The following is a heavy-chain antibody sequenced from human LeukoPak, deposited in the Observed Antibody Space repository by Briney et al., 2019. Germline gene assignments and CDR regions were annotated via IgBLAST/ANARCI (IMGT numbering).Heavy chain of an antibody. CDR2: ISAYNGNT. CDR1: GYTFTSYG. J-gene: IGHJ6*03. D-gene: IGHD2-2*01. CDR3: ARDGCGSTSCYSNYNYYMDV. Sequence: ASVKVSCKASGYTFTSYGISWVRQAPGQGLEWMGWISAYNGNTNYAQKLQGRVTMTTDTSTSTAYMELRSLRSDDTAVYYCARDGCGSTSCYSNYNYYMDVWGKGTTVTVSS. V-gene: IGHV1-18*01.